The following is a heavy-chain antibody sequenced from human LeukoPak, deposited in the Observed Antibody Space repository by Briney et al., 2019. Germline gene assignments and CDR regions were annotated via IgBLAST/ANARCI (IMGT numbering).Heavy chain of an antibody. J-gene: IGHJ6*02. V-gene: IGHV3-9*01. CDR1: GFTFDDYA. D-gene: IGHD3-10*01. CDR3: AKEYGSGVYGMDV. Sequence: GGSLRLSCAASGFTFDDYAMHWVRQAPGKGLEWVSGISWNSGSIGYADSVKGRFTISRDNAKNSLYLQMNSLRAEGTALYYCAKEYGSGVYGMDVWGQGTTVTVSS. CDR2: ISWNSGSI.